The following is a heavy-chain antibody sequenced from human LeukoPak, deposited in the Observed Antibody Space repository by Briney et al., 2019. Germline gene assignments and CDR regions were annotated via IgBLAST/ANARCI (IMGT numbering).Heavy chain of an antibody. D-gene: IGHD4-17*01. Sequence: PGGSLRLSCAASGFIFSTYSMNWVRQAPGKGLEWVSYISSSGSTIYYADSVKGRFTISRDNAKNSLYLQMNSLRAEDTAVYYCARDQYGVKIDYWGQGTLVTVSS. J-gene: IGHJ4*02. CDR2: ISSSGSTI. V-gene: IGHV3-48*04. CDR3: ARDQYGVKIDY. CDR1: GFIFSTYS.